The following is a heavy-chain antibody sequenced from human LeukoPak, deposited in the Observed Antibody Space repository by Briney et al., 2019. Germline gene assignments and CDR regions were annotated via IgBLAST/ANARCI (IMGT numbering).Heavy chain of an antibody. J-gene: IGHJ4*02. CDR3: AKLSVGEVDYFDY. CDR1: GFIFSSYV. V-gene: IGHV3-23*01. CDR2: ISVAGATT. Sequence: GGSLRLSCVSSGFIFSSYVMSWVRQAPGKGLEWVSSISVAGATTDYADSVKGRFTISRDNSKSTVYLQMNGLRVEDTALYYCAKLSVGEVDYFDYWGQGTLVTVSS. D-gene: IGHD2-15*01.